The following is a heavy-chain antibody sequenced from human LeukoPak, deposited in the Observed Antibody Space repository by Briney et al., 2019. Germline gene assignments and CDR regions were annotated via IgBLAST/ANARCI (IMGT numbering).Heavy chain of an antibody. Sequence: GESLKISCKGSGYSFTSYWIRWVRQMPGKGLEWMGRIDPSDSYTNYSPSFQGHVTISADKSISTAYLQWSSLKASDTAMYYCARSTVVGYYYYGMDVWGQGTTVTVSS. V-gene: IGHV5-10-1*01. CDR2: IDPSDSYT. D-gene: IGHD2-15*01. CDR1: GYSFTSYW. CDR3: ARSTVVGYYYYGMDV. J-gene: IGHJ6*02.